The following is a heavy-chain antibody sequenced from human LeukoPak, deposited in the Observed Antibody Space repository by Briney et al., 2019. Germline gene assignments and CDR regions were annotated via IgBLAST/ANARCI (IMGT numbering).Heavy chain of an antibody. CDR3: AKDSYSKGDY. Sequence: GRSLRLSCAASGFTFSNYAMSWVRQAPGKGLEWVANIKNDGTVKNYVDSVKGRFTISRDNAKNSLYLQMNSLRAEDTGVYYCAKDSYSKGDYWGQGVLVTVSS. V-gene: IGHV3-7*01. CDR2: IKNDGTVK. CDR1: GFTFSNYA. D-gene: IGHD5-18*01. J-gene: IGHJ4*02.